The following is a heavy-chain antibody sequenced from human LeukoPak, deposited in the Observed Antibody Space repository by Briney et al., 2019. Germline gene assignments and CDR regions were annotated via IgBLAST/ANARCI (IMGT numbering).Heavy chain of an antibody. V-gene: IGHV3-48*02. J-gene: IGHJ4*02. Sequence: TGGSLRLSCAASGFTFSSYAMSWVRQAPGKGLEWVSYISSSSSTIYYADSVKGRFTISRDNAKNSLYLQMNSLRDEDTAVYYCARVVGRERRGTYYFDYWGQGTLVTVSS. CDR3: ARVVGRERRGTYYFDY. CDR1: GFTFSSYA. D-gene: IGHD2-15*01. CDR2: ISSSSSTI.